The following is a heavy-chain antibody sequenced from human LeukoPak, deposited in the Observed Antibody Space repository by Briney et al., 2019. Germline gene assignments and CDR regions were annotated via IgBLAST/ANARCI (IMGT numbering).Heavy chain of an antibody. D-gene: IGHD2-2*01. CDR2: ISKSGDST. V-gene: IGHV3-23*01. J-gene: IGHJ1*01. CDR3: AKASRNCSRTSCYEYFQH. CDR1: GFTFSSYA. Sequence: GGSLRLSCAASGFTFSSYAMSWVRQAPGKGLEWVSGISKSGDSTYYADSVKGRFTISRDNSKNTLYLQMNSLRAEDTAVYYCAKASRNCSRTSCYEYFQHWGQGTLVTVSS.